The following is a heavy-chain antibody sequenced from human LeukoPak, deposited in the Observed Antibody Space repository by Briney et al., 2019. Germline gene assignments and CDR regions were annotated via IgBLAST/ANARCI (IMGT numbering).Heavy chain of an antibody. V-gene: IGHV5-51*01. CDR1: GYSFTNYW. CDR2: IYPGDSDA. CDR3: ARHGGTMVRGVPYYYYMDV. Sequence: GESLKISCKGSGYSFTNYWIGWVRQMPGKGLKWMGIIYPGDSDARYSPSFQGQVTISADKSISTAYLQWSSLKASDTAMYYCARHGGTMVRGVPYYYYMDVWGKGTTVTISS. J-gene: IGHJ6*03. D-gene: IGHD3-10*01.